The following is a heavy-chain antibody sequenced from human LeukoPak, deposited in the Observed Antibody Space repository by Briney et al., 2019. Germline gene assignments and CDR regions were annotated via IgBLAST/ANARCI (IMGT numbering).Heavy chain of an antibody. CDR3: ARHYYDSSGYPNYFHY. D-gene: IGHD3-22*01. J-gene: IGHJ4*02. V-gene: IGHV4-59*08. CDR1: GGSISSHY. Sequence: SETLSLTCSVSGGSISSHYWSWIRQPPGKGLEWIGYIHYSGSTDYNPSLKSRVTISVDTSRKQFSLNLNSVTPADTAVYFCARHYYDSSGYPNYFHYWGQGTLVSVSS. CDR2: IHYSGST.